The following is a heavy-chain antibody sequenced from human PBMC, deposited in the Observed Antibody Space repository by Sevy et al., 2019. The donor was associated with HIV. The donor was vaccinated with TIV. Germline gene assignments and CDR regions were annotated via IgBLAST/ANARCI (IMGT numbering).Heavy chain of an antibody. CDR2: IYPGDSDT. J-gene: IGHJ3*02. D-gene: IGHD2-2*01. CDR1: GYSFTNYW. Sequence: GESLKISCKGSGYSFTNYWIGWVRQMPGKGLEWMGIIYPGDSDTRYSPSFQGQVTISADKSIITAYLQWSSLKASDTAMNYCGRSSTSGWADAFDIWGQGTMVTVSS. CDR3: GRSSTSGWADAFDI. V-gene: IGHV5-51*01.